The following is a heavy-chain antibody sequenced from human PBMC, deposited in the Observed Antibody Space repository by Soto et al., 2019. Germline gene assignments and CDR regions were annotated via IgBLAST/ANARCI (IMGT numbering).Heavy chain of an antibody. J-gene: IGHJ5*02. Sequence: EVQLVESGGGVVRPGGSLRLSCAASGFTFVDYGMSWVRQAPGKGLEWVSGINWNGGSTGYADSVKGRFTISRDNAKNSLYLQMNSLRAENTALYHCARDVAVAGSTPWFDPWGQGTLVTVSS. CDR3: ARDVAVAGSTPWFDP. D-gene: IGHD6-19*01. CDR2: INWNGGST. CDR1: GFTFVDYG. V-gene: IGHV3-20*01.